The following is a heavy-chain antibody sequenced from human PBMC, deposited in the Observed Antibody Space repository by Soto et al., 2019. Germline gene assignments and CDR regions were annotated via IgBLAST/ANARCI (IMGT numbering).Heavy chain of an antibody. CDR1: GFTFTTYY. D-gene: IGHD1-7*01. V-gene: IGHV3-7*01. Sequence: DVQLVESGGGLVQPGGSRTLSCEASGFTFTTYYMGWVRRAPGKGLEWVAHINQDGGARFYVDSVRGRFTISRDNAKNSVYLQMNSLRGDDTAVYYCGRWNYAFDIWGQGTMIIVSS. CDR3: GRWNYAFDI. J-gene: IGHJ3*02. CDR2: INQDGGAR.